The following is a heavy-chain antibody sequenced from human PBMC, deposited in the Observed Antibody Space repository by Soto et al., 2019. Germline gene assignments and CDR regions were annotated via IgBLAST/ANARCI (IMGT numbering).Heavy chain of an antibody. CDR2: IYPGDSDA. CDR3: ARSLITGTTWSFDK. CDR1: GYSFTNYW. D-gene: IGHD1-20*01. J-gene: IGHJ4*02. V-gene: IGHV5-51*01. Sequence: GESLKISCKASGYSFTNYWIGWVRQMPGKGLEWMAIIYPGDSDARYRPSFQGQVTISADKSINTAYLQWSSLKASDTAMYYCARSLITGTTWSFDKWGQGTLVTVSS.